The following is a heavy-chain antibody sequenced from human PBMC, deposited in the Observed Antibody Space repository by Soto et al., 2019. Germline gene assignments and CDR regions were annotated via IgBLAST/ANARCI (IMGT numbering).Heavy chain of an antibody. CDR2: IIPIFGTA. CDR3: ARRSSMVRGAYPPNLYYYYYGMDV. J-gene: IGHJ6*02. CDR1: GGTFSSYA. Sequence: QVQLVQSGAEVKKPGSSVKVSCKASGGTFSSYATSWVRQAPGQGLEWMGGIIPIFGTANYAQKFQGRVTITADKSTSTADMELSSLRTEDTAVYYCARRSSMVRGAYPPNLYYYYYGMDVWGQGTTVTVSS. V-gene: IGHV1-69*06. D-gene: IGHD3-10*01.